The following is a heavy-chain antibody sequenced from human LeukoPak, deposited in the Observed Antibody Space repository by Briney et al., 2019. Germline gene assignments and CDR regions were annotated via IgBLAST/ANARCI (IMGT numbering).Heavy chain of an antibody. V-gene: IGHV1-2*02. J-gene: IGHJ4*02. CDR3: AKDIISFVGTIY. D-gene: IGHD3-9*01. CDR2: INPNSGGT. Sequence: ASVKVSCKASGYTFTGYYMHWVRQAPGQGLEWMGWINPNSGGTNYAQKFQGRVTMTRDTSISTAYMELSRLRSDDTAVYYCAKDIISFVGTIYWGQGTLVTVSS. CDR1: GYTFTGYY.